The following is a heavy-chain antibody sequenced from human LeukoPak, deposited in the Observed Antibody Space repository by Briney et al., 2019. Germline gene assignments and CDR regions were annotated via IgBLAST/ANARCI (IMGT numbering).Heavy chain of an antibody. CDR2: ISGSGGST. Sequence: GGSLRLSCAASGFTFSNYAMSWVRQAPGKGLEWVSAISGSGGSTYYADSVKGRFTISRDNSKNTLYLQMNSLRAEDTAVYYCAKDSWELPRNYYYYYGMDVWGRGTTVTVSS. D-gene: IGHD1-26*01. CDR1: GFTFSNYA. J-gene: IGHJ6*02. V-gene: IGHV3-23*01. CDR3: AKDSWELPRNYYYYYGMDV.